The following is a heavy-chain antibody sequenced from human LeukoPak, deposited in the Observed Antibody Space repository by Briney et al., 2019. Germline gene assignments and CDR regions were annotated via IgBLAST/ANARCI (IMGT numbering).Heavy chain of an antibody. CDR1: GFAFSSYT. J-gene: IGHJ4*02. CDR3: ARDKISRFFDY. CDR2: ISYSSYI. Sequence: GGSLRLSCAASGFAFSSYTMNWVRQTPGKGLEWVSSISYSSYISYADSVKGRFTISRDNARNSLYLQMNSLRAEDTAVYYCARDKISRFFDYWGQGALVTVSS. D-gene: IGHD2/OR15-2a*01. V-gene: IGHV3-21*01.